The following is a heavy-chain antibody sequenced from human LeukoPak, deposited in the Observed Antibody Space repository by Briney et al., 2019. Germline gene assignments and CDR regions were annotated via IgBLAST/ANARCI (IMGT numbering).Heavy chain of an antibody. J-gene: IGHJ5*01. CDR1: GGTFSNYA. D-gene: IGHD1-26*01. CDR3: AKDDGSATMGFDS. CDR2: IIPIFRTT. V-gene: IGHV1-69*05. Sequence: SVKVSCKASGGTFSNYALSWVRQAPGQGLEWMGGIIPIFRTTNYAEHFQGRVTITTDESTNTAYLDLSSLRSEDTAVYYCAKDDGSATMGFDSWGQGTLVSVSS.